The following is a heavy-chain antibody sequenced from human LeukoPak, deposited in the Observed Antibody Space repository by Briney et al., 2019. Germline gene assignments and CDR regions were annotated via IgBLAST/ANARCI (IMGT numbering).Heavy chain of an antibody. D-gene: IGHD3-10*01. CDR1: GGSISGYY. CDR2: INHSGST. V-gene: IGHV4-34*01. CDR3: ARRERRWFGDKNDAFDI. J-gene: IGHJ3*02. Sequence: SETLSLTCTVSGGSISGYYWSWIRQPPGKGLEWIGEINHSGSTNYNPSLKSRVTISVDTSKNQFSLKLSSVTAADTAVYYCARRERRWFGDKNDAFDIWGQGTMVTVSS.